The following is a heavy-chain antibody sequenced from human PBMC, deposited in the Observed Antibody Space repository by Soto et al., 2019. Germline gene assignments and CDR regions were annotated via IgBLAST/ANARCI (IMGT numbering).Heavy chain of an antibody. J-gene: IGHJ3*01. CDR1: GFTFDNSW. D-gene: IGHD3-16*01. CDR2: IKQDGGEK. CDR3: ARDPYDTVSLSYGAFDV. Sequence: EMQLVESGGGSVRPGESLRLSCVASGFTFDNSWMTWIRRAPGKGLEWVASIKQDGGEKRYVDSVKGRFTISRDNIRKSLYLQMSSLRAEDTAMYYCARDPYDTVSLSYGAFDVWGRGTMVTVSS. V-gene: IGHV3-7*03.